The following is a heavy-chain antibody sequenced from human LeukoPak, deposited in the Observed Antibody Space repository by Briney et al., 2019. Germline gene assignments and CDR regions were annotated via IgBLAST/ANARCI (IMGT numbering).Heavy chain of an antibody. CDR1: GGSISSSNYY. V-gene: IGHV4-39*01. CDR3: ARQSSDILTGYYRGPYYYYGMDV. J-gene: IGHJ6*02. CDR2: IYYSGST. Sequence: SETLSLTCTVSGGSISSSNYYWGWIRQPPGKGLEWIGSIYYSGSTYCNPSLKSGVTISVDTSKNQFSLKLSSVTAADTAVYYCARQSSDILTGYYRGPYYYYGMDVWGQGTTVTVSS. D-gene: IGHD3-9*01.